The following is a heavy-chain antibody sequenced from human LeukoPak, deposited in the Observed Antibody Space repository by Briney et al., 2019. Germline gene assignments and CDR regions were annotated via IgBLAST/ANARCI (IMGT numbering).Heavy chain of an antibody. CDR2: IWYDESNK. CDR3: AKDLRRRYYFGSGSRGGTFDI. Sequence: PGGSLRLSCAASGFTFSSYGMHWVRQAPGKGLEWVAVIWYDESNKYYADSVKGRFTISRDNSNNTLYLQMNSLRAEDTAVYYCAKDLRRRYYFGSGSRGGTFDIWGQGTMVTVSS. J-gene: IGHJ3*02. D-gene: IGHD3-10*01. CDR1: GFTFSSYG. V-gene: IGHV3-30*02.